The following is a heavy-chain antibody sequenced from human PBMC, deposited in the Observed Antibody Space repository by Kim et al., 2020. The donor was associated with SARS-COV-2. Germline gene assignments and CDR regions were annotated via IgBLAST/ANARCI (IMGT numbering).Heavy chain of an antibody. CDR2: IWYDGSNK. V-gene: IGHV3-33*01. CDR1: GFTFSSYG. Sequence: GGSLRLSCAASGFTFSSYGMHWVRQAPGKGLEWVAVIWYDGSNKYYADSVKGRFTISRDNSKNTLYLQMNSLRAEDTAVYYCARDDSSAQWHYWCQGTLVTVSS. D-gene: IGHD3-22*01. J-gene: IGHJ4*02. CDR3: ARDDSSAQWHY.